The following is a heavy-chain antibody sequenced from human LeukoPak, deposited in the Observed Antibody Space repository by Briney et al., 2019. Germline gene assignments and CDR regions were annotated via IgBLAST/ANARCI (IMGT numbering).Heavy chain of an antibody. V-gene: IGHV5-51*01. CDR1: GYSFSTYW. Sequence: GESLKISCKGSGYSFSTYWIGWVRQMPGKGLEWMRIIYPGDSDTRYSPSFQGQVTISADKSISTAYLQLSSLKASDTAMYYCARTYYYGSGSYYNPGHWGQGTLVTVSS. CDR3: ARTYYYGSGSYYNPGH. CDR2: IYPGDSDT. J-gene: IGHJ4*02. D-gene: IGHD3-10*01.